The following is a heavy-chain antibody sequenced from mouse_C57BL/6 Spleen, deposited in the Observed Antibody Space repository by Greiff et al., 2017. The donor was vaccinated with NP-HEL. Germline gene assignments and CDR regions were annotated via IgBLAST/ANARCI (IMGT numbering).Heavy chain of an antibody. Sequence: QVQLKESGAELVRPGTSVKMSCKASGYTFSNYWIGWAKQRPGHGLEWIGDIYPGGGYTNYNEKFKGKATLTADKSSSTAYMQFSSLTSEDSAIYYCARSVARYFDVWGTGTTVTVSS. D-gene: IGHD1-1*01. J-gene: IGHJ1*03. CDR3: ARSVARYFDV. CDR1: GYTFSNYW. V-gene: IGHV1-63*01. CDR2: IYPGGGYT.